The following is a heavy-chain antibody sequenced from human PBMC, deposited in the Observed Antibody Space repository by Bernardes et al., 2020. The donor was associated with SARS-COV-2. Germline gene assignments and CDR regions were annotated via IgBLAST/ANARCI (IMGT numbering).Heavy chain of an antibody. V-gene: IGHV4-39*01. Sequence: SETLSLTCTVAGASTSSSSYYWGWIRQPPGKGLEWIGSIYYSRSTYYNPSLKSRVTITVDTSKNQFSLKLSSVTAADTAVYYCARQRGSITMVVVVQNWFDPWGQGTLVTVSS. CDR1: GASTSSSSYY. CDR3: ARQRGSITMVVVVQNWFDP. D-gene: IGHD3-22*01. CDR2: IYYSRST. J-gene: IGHJ5*02.